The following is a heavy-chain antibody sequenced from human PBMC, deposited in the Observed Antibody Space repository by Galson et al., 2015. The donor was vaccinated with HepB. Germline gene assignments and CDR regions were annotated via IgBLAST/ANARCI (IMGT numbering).Heavy chain of an antibody. V-gene: IGHV1-3*04. CDR2: INIGNGST. J-gene: IGHJ4*02. CDR1: GYTFNRHT. Sequence: SVKVSCKASGYTFNRHTIHWVRQAPGQGLEWMGWINIGNGSTIYSQNFQGRVTISRDTSASTAYMDLSSLRSEDTAVYYCARETFRMAVAANEMDIWGQGTLVTVSS. D-gene: IGHD6-19*01. CDR3: ARETFRMAVAANEMDI.